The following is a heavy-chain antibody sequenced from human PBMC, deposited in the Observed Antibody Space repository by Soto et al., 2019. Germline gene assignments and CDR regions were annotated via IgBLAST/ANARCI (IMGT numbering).Heavy chain of an antibody. Sequence: SVKVSCKASGGTFSSYAISWVRQAPGQGLEWMGGIIPIFGTANYAQKFQGRVTITADESTSTDYMELSSLRSEDTAVYYCARDHLYCSSTSCSNYYGMDVWGQGTTVTVSS. J-gene: IGHJ6*02. V-gene: IGHV1-69*13. CDR3: ARDHLYCSSTSCSNYYGMDV. D-gene: IGHD2-2*01. CDR1: GGTFSSYA. CDR2: IIPIFGTA.